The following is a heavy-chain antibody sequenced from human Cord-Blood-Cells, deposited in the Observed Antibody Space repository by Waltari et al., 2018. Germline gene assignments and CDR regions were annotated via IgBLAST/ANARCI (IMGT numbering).Heavy chain of an antibody. J-gene: IGHJ4*02. D-gene: IGHD2-21*01. Sequence: EVQLVASGGGLVQPGRSLRLSGAAVGFTFDVYVLHWARQAPGKGLEWVSGIIWNSGSIGYADSVKGRFTISRDNAKNSLYLQMNSLRAEDTALYYCAKDYSPSLYYFDYWGQGTLVTVSS. CDR2: IIWNSGSI. CDR3: AKDYSPSLYYFDY. V-gene: IGHV3-9*01. CDR1: GFTFDVYV.